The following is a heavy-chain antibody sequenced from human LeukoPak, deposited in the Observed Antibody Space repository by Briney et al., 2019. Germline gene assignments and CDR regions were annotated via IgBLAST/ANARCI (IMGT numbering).Heavy chain of an antibody. J-gene: IGHJ4*02. CDR1: GFTFSSYS. V-gene: IGHV3-48*04. CDR3: AREKRVYSGYVLDY. CDR2: ISSSSSTI. Sequence: PGGSLRLSCAASGFTFSSYSMNWVRQAPGKGLEWVSYISSSSSTIYYADSVKGRFTISRDNAKNSLYLQMNSLRAEDTAVYYCAREKRVYSGYVLDYWGQGTLVTVSS. D-gene: IGHD5-12*01.